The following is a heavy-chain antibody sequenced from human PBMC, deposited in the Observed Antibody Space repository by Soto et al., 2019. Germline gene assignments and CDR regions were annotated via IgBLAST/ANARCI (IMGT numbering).Heavy chain of an antibody. J-gene: IGHJ4*02. D-gene: IGHD3-9*01. Sequence: SETLSLTCAIYGGSFSGYYWSWIRQPPGKGLEWIGYIYYRGNTNYNPSFKSRVTISLDTSKNQFSLRLSSVTAADTAIYYCARHPGYYDVLTGYSTYYFDYWGQGALVTVSS. CDR1: GGSFSGYY. CDR3: ARHPGYYDVLTGYSTYYFDY. V-gene: IGHV4-59*08. CDR2: IYYRGNT.